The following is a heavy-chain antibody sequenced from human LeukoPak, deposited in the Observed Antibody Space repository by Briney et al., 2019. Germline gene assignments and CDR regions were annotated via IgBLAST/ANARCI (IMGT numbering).Heavy chain of an antibody. J-gene: IGHJ4*02. CDR2: IYPGDSDT. Sequence: GESLKISCKGSGYNFASDWIGWVRQMPGKGLEWMGIIYPGDSDTRYSPSFRGQVTISADKSISTDYLQWSSLKASDTAMYYCARHRGAVVAQMIDYWGQGTLVTVSS. CDR3: ARHRGAVVAQMIDY. V-gene: IGHV5-51*01. D-gene: IGHD2-15*01. CDR1: GYNFASDW.